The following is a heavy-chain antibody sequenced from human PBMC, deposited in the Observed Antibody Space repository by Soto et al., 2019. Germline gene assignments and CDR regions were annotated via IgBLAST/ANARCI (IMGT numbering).Heavy chain of an antibody. CDR3: ARGSTVTIYYFDY. CDR1: GSSISSGGYY. Sequence: QVQLQESGPGLVKPSQTLSLTCTVSGSSISSGGYYWSWIRQHPGKGLEWIGYIYYSGSTYYNPSLKSRVTISVDTSKNQFSLKLSSVTAADTAVYYCARGSTVTIYYFDYWGQGTLVTVSS. V-gene: IGHV4-31*03. CDR2: IYYSGST. D-gene: IGHD4-17*01. J-gene: IGHJ4*02.